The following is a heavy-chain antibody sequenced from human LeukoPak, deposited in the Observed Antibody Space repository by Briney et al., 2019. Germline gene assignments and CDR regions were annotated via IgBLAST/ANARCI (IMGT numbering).Heavy chain of an antibody. J-gene: IGHJ5*02. V-gene: IGHV3-33*01. D-gene: IGHD6-19*01. CDR2: IWFDGSNK. CDR1: GFTFSSYG. Sequence: GGSLRLSCAASGFTFSSYGMHWVRQAPGKGLEWVAVIWFDGSNKYYADSVKGRFTISRDNSKNTLYLQMNSLRAEDTAVYYCTANLTYSSGWYWFDPWGQGTLVTVSS. CDR3: TANLTYSSGWYWFDP.